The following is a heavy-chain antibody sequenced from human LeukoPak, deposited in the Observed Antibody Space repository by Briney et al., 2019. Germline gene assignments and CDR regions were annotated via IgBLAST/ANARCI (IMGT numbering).Heavy chain of an antibody. CDR1: GDSISSYY. CDR2: IYISGST. CDR3: AGSTVTTPYSLDF. D-gene: IGHD4-11*01. Sequence: SETLSLTCTVSGDSISSYYWSWIRQPAGKGLEWIGRIYISGSTNYNPSLKSRVTMSGDTSKNQFSLKLSSVTAADTAVYYCAGSTVTTPYSLDFWGQGTLVTVSS. V-gene: IGHV4-4*07. J-gene: IGHJ4*02.